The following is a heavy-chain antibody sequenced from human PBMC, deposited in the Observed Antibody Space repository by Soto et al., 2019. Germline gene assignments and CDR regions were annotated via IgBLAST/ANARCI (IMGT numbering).Heavy chain of an antibody. Sequence: SETRSLTCAVYGGSFSGYYWSWIRQPPGKGLEWIGEINHSGSTNYNPSLKSRVTISVDTSKNQFSLKLSSVTAADTAVYYCARGGTVKRYGSGRIKDAFDIWGQGTMVTVSS. D-gene: IGHD3-10*01. V-gene: IGHV4-34*01. J-gene: IGHJ3*02. CDR2: INHSGST. CDR1: GGSFSGYY. CDR3: ARGGTVKRYGSGRIKDAFDI.